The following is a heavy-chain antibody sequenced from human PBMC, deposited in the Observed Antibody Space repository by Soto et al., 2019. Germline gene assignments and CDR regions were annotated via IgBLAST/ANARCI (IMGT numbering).Heavy chain of an antibody. J-gene: IGHJ4*02. V-gene: IGHV1-2*02. Sequence: QVQVVQSGAEVKKPGASVKVSCKASGYTFTGYYLHWVRQAPGQGLEWLGWINPNGGGTNYAQDFQGRITMTRDASINTAYLEVTRLRSEDTAVYYCAREGIAARIPTVWGQETLVTVSS. CDR3: AREGIAARIPTV. D-gene: IGHD2-21*01. CDR2: INPNGGGT. CDR1: GYTFTGYY.